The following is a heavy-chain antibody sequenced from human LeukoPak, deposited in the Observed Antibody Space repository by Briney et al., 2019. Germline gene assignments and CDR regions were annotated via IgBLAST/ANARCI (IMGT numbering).Heavy chain of an antibody. J-gene: IGHJ5*02. V-gene: IGHV4-34*01. Sequence: SETPSLTCAVYGGSFSGYYWSWIRQPPGKGLEWIGEINHSGSTNYNPSLKSRVTISVDTSKNQFSLKLSSVTAADTAVYYCARLGPFTMVRGVLSWFDPWGQGTLVTVSS. CDR2: INHSGST. CDR3: ARLGPFTMVRGVLSWFDP. CDR1: GGSFSGYY. D-gene: IGHD3-10*01.